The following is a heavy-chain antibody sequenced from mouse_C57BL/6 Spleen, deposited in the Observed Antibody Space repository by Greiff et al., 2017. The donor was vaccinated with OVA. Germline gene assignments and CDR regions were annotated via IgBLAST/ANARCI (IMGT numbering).Heavy chain of an antibody. J-gene: IGHJ2*01. D-gene: IGHD2-3*01. V-gene: IGHV5-17*01. CDR1: GFTFSDYG. Sequence: EVKVEESGGGLVKPGGSLKLSCAASGFTFSDYGMHWVRQAPEKGLEWVAYISSGSSTIYYADTVKGRFTISRDNAKNTLFLQMTSLRSEDTAMYYCAKGIYDGYYVGYWGQGTTLTVSS. CDR2: ISSGSSTI. CDR3: AKGIYDGYYVGY.